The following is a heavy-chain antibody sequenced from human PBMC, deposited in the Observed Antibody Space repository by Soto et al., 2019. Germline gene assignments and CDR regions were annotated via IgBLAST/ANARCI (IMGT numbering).Heavy chain of an antibody. D-gene: IGHD4-17*01. CDR2: ISYDGSNK. CDR1: GFTFSSYG. V-gene: IGHV3-30*18. Sequence: QVQLVESGGGVVQPGRSLRLSCAASGFTFSSYGMPWVRQAPGKGLEWVAVISYDGSNKYYADSVKGRFTISRDNSKNTLYLQMNSLSAEYTAVYYCAKPLINDYGDYGDAFDIWGQGTMVTVSS. CDR3: AKPLINDYGDYGDAFDI. J-gene: IGHJ3*02.